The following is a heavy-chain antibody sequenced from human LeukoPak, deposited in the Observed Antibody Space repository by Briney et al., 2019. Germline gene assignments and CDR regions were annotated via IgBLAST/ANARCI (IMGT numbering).Heavy chain of an antibody. J-gene: IGHJ4*01. Sequence: GGSLRLSCAASGFTFSNSAMNWVRQVPGKGLEWVSSITSSGTYITYVDSVQGRFTISRDNAKNSLYLQMNSLRVDDTALYYCARASGGWDLDYWGHGTLVTVSS. D-gene: IGHD1-26*01. CDR1: GFTFSNSA. V-gene: IGHV3-21*06. CDR2: ITSSGTYI. CDR3: ARASGGWDLDY.